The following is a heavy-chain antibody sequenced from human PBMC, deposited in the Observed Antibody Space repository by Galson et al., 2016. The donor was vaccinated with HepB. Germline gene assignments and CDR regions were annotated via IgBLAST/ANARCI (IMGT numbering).Heavy chain of an antibody. D-gene: IGHD5-12*01. Sequence: PALVKPTQTLTLTCNFSGFSLSKSGMRVSWIRQPPGKALEWLARIDWDDDKFYSTSLKTRLTISKDTSKNQVVLTMTNMDPVDTATYYCARTRLKGGYAMYHFDCWGQGTLVTVSS. CDR2: IDWDDDK. CDR3: ARTRLKGGYAMYHFDC. V-gene: IGHV2-70*04. CDR1: GFSLSKSGMR. J-gene: IGHJ4*02.